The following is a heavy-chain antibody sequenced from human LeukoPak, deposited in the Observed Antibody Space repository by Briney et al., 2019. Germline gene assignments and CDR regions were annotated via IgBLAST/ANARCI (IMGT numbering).Heavy chain of an antibody. Sequence: ASVKVSCKASGYTFTGYYMHWVRQAPGQGLEWMGWINPNSGGTNYAQKFQGRVTMTRDTSISTAYMELSSLRSEDTAVYYCATVNVAYCGGDCYYYWGQGTLVTVSS. D-gene: IGHD2-21*02. CDR2: INPNSGGT. CDR1: GYTFTGYY. CDR3: ATVNVAYCGGDCYYY. J-gene: IGHJ4*02. V-gene: IGHV1-2*02.